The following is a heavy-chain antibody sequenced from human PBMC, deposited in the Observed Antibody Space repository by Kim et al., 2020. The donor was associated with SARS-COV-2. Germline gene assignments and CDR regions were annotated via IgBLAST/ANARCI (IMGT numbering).Heavy chain of an antibody. CDR1: GFTFDDYA. CDR2: ISWNSGSI. J-gene: IGHJ6*02. CDR3: AKGNGSGSYYFRYYYYGMDV. D-gene: IGHD3-10*01. V-gene: IGHV3-9*01. Sequence: GGSLRLSCAASGFTFDDYAMHWVRQAPGKGLEWVSGISWNSGSIGYADSVKGRFTISRDNAKNSLYLQMNSLRAEDTALYYCAKGNGSGSYYFRYYYYGMDVWGQGTTVTVSS.